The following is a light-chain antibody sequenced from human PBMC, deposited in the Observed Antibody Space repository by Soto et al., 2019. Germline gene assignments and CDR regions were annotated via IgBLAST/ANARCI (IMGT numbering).Light chain of an antibody. J-gene: IGLJ1*01. V-gene: IGLV2-14*01. CDR3: SSYTSSSTRV. Sequence: QSVLTQPASVSGSPGQSITISCTGTSSDVGGYNYVSWYQQHPGKAPKLMIYVVSNRPSGVSNRFSGSKSGNTASLTIYGLQAEDEADYYCSSYTSSSTRVFGTGTKVTVL. CDR2: VVS. CDR1: SSDVGGYNY.